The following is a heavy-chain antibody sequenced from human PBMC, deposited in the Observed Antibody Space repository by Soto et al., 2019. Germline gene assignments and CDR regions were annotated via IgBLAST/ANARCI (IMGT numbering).Heavy chain of an antibody. D-gene: IGHD3-16*01. CDR1: GFTFSAYG. V-gene: IGHV3-30*18. CDR3: AKNDDSFDY. CDR2: IASDGSEK. J-gene: IGHJ4*02. Sequence: PGGALRLSCVAAGFTFSAYGMHWVRQAAGKGPEWVAVIASDGSEKYYGDSVKGRFTISRDNSRDTLFLQMNSLRVEDTAVYYCAKNDDSFDYWGQGTLVTASS.